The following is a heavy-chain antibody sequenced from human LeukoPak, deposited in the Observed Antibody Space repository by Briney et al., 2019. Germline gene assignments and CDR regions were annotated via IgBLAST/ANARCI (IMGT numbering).Heavy chain of an antibody. CDR3: ARVSGLATNEYFQH. D-gene: IGHD5-12*01. CDR1: GFTFSSYW. V-gene: IGHV3-7*03. J-gene: IGHJ1*01. Sequence: GGSLRLSCAASGFTFSSYWMSWVRQAPGKGLEWVANIKQDGSEKYYVDSVKGRLTISRDNAKNSLYLQMNSLRAEDTAVYYCARVSGLATNEYFQHWGQGTLVTVSS. CDR2: IKQDGSEK.